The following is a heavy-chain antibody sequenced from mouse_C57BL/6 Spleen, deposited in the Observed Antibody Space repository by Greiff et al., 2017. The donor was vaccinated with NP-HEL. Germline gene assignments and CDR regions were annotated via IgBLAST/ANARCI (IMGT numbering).Heavy chain of an antibody. CDR2: IYPRSGNT. CDR1: GYTFTSYG. D-gene: IGHD2-5*01. J-gene: IGHJ4*01. CDR3: ARKGDYYSNLGAMDY. V-gene: IGHV1-81*01. Sequence: QVQLQQSGAELARPGASVKLSCKASGYTFTSYGISWVKQRTGQGLEWIGEIYPRSGNTYYNEKFKGKATLTADKSSSTAYMELRSLTSEDSAVYFCARKGDYYSNLGAMDYWGQGTSVTVSS.